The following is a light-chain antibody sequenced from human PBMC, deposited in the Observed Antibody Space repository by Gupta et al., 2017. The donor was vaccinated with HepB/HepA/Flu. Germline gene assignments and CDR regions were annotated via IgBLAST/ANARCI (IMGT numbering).Light chain of an antibody. CDR1: DSYIGSNT. CDR3: AAFYETLNGMV. V-gene: IGLV1-44*01. J-gene: IGLJ3*02. Sequence: QSLLTQPLSACGTPGQRLTISCSGRDSYIGSNTVNWYQHLPGTTPKLLIYNNDLRRSGVPDRFSGSKSGTSASLAISGLQSEDEADFYCAAFYETLNGMVFGGGTKLTVL. CDR2: NND.